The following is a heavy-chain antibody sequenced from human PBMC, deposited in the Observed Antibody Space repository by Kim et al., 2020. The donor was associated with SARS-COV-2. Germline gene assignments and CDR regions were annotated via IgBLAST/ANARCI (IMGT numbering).Heavy chain of an antibody. Sequence: GGSLRLSCAASGFTFSSYGMHWVRQAPGKGLEWVAVIWYDGSKKYYADSVKGRLTISRDNSKNTLYLQMNSLRAEDTAVYYCARDAFYGSFVDGAFDIWGQGTMVTVSS. J-gene: IGHJ3*02. V-gene: IGHV3-33*01. CDR3: ARDAFYGSFVDGAFDI. D-gene: IGHD3-10*01. CDR2: IWYDGSKK. CDR1: GFTFSSYG.